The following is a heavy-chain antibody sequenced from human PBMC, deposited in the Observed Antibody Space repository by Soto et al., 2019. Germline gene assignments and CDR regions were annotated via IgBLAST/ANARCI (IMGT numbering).Heavy chain of an antibody. D-gene: IGHD5-12*01. Sequence: ASVKVSCKASGYTFTSYYMHWVRQAPGQGLEWMGRINPSLGSTSYAQKFQGRVTITADKSTGTAYMELNSLRSEDTAVYYCVRDSPIGSTFSGYDGIDYWGQGTLVTVSS. V-gene: IGHV1-46*01. CDR1: GYTFTSYY. CDR2: INPSLGST. CDR3: VRDSPIGSTFSGYDGIDY. J-gene: IGHJ4*02.